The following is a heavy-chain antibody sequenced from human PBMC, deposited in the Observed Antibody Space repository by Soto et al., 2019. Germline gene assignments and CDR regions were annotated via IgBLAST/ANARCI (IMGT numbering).Heavy chain of an antibody. CDR1: GYIFRTSW. Sequence: GESLKISCKGSGYIFRTSWIGWVRQMPGKGLEWMGVIYPGDSDTKYSPSFEGQIIMSVDMSISTAYLQLNSLKASDTATYFCSRSGQYAYDSPLPEHFFDYWGQG. CDR3: SRSGQYAYDSPLPEHFFDY. V-gene: IGHV5-51*01. D-gene: IGHD3-22*01. J-gene: IGHJ4*02. CDR2: IYPGDSDT.